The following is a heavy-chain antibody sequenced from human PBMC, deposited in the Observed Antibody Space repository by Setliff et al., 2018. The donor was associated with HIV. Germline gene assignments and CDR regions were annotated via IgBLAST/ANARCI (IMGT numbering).Heavy chain of an antibody. J-gene: IGHJ4*02. D-gene: IGHD3-16*02. CDR1: GGSITSYY. V-gene: IGHV4-59*12. CDR2: IFYSGST. Sequence: SETLSLTCTVSGGSITSYYWSWIRQPPGKGLEWIGYIFYSGSTYYSPSLKSRLTISVDTSKNHFSLRLSSVTAADTAVYYCARDWSRDGYRLDYWGQGTLVTVSS. CDR3: ARDWSRDGYRLDY.